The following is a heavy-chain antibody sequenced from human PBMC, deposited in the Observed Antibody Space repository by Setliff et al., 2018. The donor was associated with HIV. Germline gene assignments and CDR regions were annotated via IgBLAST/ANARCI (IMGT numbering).Heavy chain of an antibody. J-gene: IGHJ6*03. D-gene: IGHD2-8*01. Sequence: PSETLSLTCTVSGCSISTYYWSWIRQSPGEGLEWIGYIFYTESTNYTPSIKSTNYNPSLKSRVTVSLDTSQNQFSLNLSSVTAADTAVYYCARSRPRSMDLYMDVWGKGTTVTVSS. V-gene: IGHV4-59*01. CDR3: ARSRPRSMDLYMDV. CDR2: IFYTESTNYTPSIKST. CDR1: GCSISTYY.